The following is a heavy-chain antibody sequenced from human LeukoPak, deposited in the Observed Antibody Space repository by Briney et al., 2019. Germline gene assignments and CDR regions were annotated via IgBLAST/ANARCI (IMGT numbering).Heavy chain of an antibody. V-gene: IGHV4-59*01. CDR2: VYYAGST. J-gene: IGHJ5*02. Sequence: SETLSLTRTVSGGSISSYYWSWIRQPPGKGLEWIGYVYYAGSTNYNPSLKSRVTISVDTSKNQVSLKLSSVTAADTAVYYCASLSEYCSSGSCYLGWFDPWGQGTLVTVSS. CDR3: ASLSEYCSSGSCYLGWFDP. CDR1: GGSISSYY. D-gene: IGHD2-15*01.